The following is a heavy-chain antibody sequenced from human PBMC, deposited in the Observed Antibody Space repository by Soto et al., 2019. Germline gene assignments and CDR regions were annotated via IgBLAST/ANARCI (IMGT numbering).Heavy chain of an antibody. J-gene: IGHJ4*02. D-gene: IGHD4-17*01. CDR2: IYPGDSDT. CDR3: ARHTDYGDYVAPFDY. V-gene: IGHV5-51*01. CDR1: GYSFTSYW. Sequence: PGESLKISCKGSGYSFTSYWIGWVRQMPGKGLEWMGIIYPGDSDTRYSPSFQGQVTISADKSISTAYLQWSSLKASDTAMYYCARHTDYGDYVAPFDYWGQGTLVTVSS.